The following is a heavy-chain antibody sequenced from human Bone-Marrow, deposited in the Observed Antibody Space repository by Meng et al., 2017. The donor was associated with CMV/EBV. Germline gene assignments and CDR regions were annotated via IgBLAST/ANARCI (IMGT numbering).Heavy chain of an antibody. V-gene: IGHV4-38-2*02. Sequence: SETLSLTCTVSGYSISSGYYWGWIRQPPGKGLEWIGSIYHSGSTYYNPSLKSRVTISVDTSKNQFSLKLSSVTAADTAVYYCARDGTVVAATADWGQGTLVSVSS. CDR3: ARDGTVVAATAD. CDR2: IYHSGST. J-gene: IGHJ4*02. CDR1: GYSISSGYY. D-gene: IGHD2-15*01.